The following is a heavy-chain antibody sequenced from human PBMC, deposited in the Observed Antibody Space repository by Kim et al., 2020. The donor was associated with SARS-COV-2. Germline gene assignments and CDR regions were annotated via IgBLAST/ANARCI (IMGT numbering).Heavy chain of an antibody. CDR1: GGSISGSPYY. CDR3: ARRASSSWYFSYFDS. V-gene: IGHV4-39*01. Sequence: SETLSLTCIVSGGSISGSPYYWVWIRQPPGKGREWIGSLYYTGSTYYNPSLETLVTISVDTSKNQISLTLNSVTAADTAVYYCARRASSSWYFSYFDS. CDR2: LYYTGST. D-gene: IGHD6-13*01. J-gene: IGHJ4*03.